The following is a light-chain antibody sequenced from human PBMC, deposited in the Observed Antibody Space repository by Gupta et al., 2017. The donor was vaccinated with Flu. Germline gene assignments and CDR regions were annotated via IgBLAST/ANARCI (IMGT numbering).Light chain of an antibody. CDR2: ANN. CDR3: QSYDSSLSAYV. J-gene: IGLJ1*01. V-gene: IGLV1-40*01. Sequence: QSVLTQPPSVSGAPGQRVTIACTGGSANIGAGYDVQWYQQLPGTAPKLLIYANNDRPSGVPDRFSGSKSDISASLAITGLQSGDEADYYCQSYDSSLSAYVFGTWTKVTVL. CDR1: SANIGAGYD.